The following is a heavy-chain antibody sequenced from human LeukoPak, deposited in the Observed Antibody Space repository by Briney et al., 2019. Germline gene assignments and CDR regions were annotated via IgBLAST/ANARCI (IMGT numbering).Heavy chain of an antibody. V-gene: IGHV4-30-4*01. D-gene: IGHD7-27*01. CDR3: ARAGDFDY. CDR2: IHYSGST. CDR1: GDSISSGDFY. Sequence: PSETLSLTCTVSGDSISSGDFYWSWLRQSPGKGLEWIGYIHYSGSTYYNPSLKSRVSISLDTSKNQFSLKLSSVTAADTAVYYCARAGDFDYWGQGTLVTVSS. J-gene: IGHJ4*02.